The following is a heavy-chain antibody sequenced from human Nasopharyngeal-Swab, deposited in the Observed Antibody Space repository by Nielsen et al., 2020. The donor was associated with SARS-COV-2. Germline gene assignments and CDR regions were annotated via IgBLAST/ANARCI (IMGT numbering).Heavy chain of an antibody. Sequence: GGSLRLSCAASGFTFSSYEMNWVRQAPGKGLEWVSYISSSGSTIYYADSVKGRFTISRDNAKNSLYLQMNSLRAEDTAVYYCAKAEDTATPFDYWGQGTLVTVSS. V-gene: IGHV3-48*03. D-gene: IGHD5-18*01. CDR1: GFTFSSYE. J-gene: IGHJ4*02. CDR2: ISSSGSTI. CDR3: AKAEDTATPFDY.